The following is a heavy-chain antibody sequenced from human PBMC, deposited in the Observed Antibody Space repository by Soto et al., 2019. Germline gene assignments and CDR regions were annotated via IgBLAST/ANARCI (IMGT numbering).Heavy chain of an antibody. CDR3: AGDRRPTVTTLDYYGMDV. D-gene: IGHD4-17*01. J-gene: IGHJ6*02. Sequence: QVQLVQSGAEVKKPGSSVKVSCKASGGTFSSYAISWVRQAPGQGLEWMGGIIPIFGTANYAQKFQGRVTITADESTSTAYMELSSLRSEDTAVYYCAGDRRPTVTTLDYYGMDVWGQGTTVTVSS. V-gene: IGHV1-69*12. CDR1: GGTFSSYA. CDR2: IIPIFGTA.